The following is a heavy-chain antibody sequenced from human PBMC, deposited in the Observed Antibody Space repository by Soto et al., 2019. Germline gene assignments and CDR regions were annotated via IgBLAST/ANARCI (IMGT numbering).Heavy chain of an antibody. Sequence: GGSLRLSCAASGFSFGSYALSWVRQAPGKGLEWVSTISGSDGKTFYADSVKGRFSISRDTSQSTLYLQMNSLRADDTATYYCARWGYLDYWGQGTRVTVSS. CDR2: ISGSDGKT. CDR1: GFSFGSYA. CDR3: ARWGYLDY. V-gene: IGHV3-23*01. D-gene: IGHD1-26*01. J-gene: IGHJ4*02.